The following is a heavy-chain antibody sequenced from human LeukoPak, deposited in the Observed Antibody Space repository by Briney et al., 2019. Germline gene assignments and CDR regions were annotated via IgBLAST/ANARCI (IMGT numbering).Heavy chain of an antibody. CDR2: IYYSGST. J-gene: IGHJ4*02. CDR1: GGSISSGDYY. V-gene: IGHV4-30-4*01. CDR3: ARGGGSDYGGNSYYFDY. D-gene: IGHD4-23*01. Sequence: SQTLSLTCTVSGGSISSGDYYWSWIRQPPGKGLEWIGYIYYSGSTYYNPSLKSRVTISVDTSKNQFSLKLSSVTAADTAVYYCARGGGSDYGGNSYYFDYWGQGTLVTVSS.